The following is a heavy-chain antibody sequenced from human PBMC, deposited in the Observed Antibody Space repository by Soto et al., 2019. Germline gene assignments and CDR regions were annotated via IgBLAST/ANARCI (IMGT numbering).Heavy chain of an antibody. CDR2: INAGNGNT. Sequence: ASVKVSCKASGYTFTSYAMHWVRQAPGQRLEWMGWINAGNGNTKYSQKFQGRVTITRDTSASTAYMELSSLRSEDTAVYYCARVPIVVVAVLDYWGQGTLVTVSS. CDR1: GYTFTSYA. CDR3: ARVPIVVVAVLDY. J-gene: IGHJ4*02. V-gene: IGHV1-3*01. D-gene: IGHD2-15*01.